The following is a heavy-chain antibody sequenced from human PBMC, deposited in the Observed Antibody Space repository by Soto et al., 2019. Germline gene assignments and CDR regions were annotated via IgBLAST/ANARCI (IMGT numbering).Heavy chain of an antibody. Sequence: SETLSLTCTVSGGSISDGYYWSWIRQHPGKGLEWIGSISDSGSTSYNPSLKSRLTISVDTSKNQFSLNLRSVTAADTAVYYCARRDRSGFSYWLDTWGQGTLVTVSS. CDR3: ARRDRSGFSYWLDT. D-gene: IGHD3-22*01. CDR1: GGSISDGYY. CDR2: ISDSGST. V-gene: IGHV4-31*03. J-gene: IGHJ5*02.